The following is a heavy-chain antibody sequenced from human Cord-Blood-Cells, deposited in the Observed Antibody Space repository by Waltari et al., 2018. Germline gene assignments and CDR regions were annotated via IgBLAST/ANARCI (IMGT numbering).Heavy chain of an antibody. D-gene: IGHD6-19*01. CDR1: GFTFSSYA. V-gene: IGHV3-23*01. CDR3: AKGGSSGWLNFDY. Sequence: EVQLLESEGGLVQPGGSLRLSCAASGFTFSSYAIRCVRRAPGKGLEWVSAISGSGGSTYYEDSVKGRFTISRDNSKNTLYLQMNSLRAGDTAVYYCAKGGSSGWLNFDYWGQGTLVTVSS. CDR2: ISGSGGST. J-gene: IGHJ4*02.